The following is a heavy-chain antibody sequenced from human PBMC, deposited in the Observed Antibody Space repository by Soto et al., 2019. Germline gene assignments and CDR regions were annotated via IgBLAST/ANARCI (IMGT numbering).Heavy chain of an antibody. CDR2: ISAYNGNT. CDR1: GYTFTSYG. D-gene: IGHD3-10*01. V-gene: IGHV1-18*01. J-gene: IGHJ4*02. CDR3: ARGVRYYSSEKPANFDY. Sequence: ASVKVSCTASGYTFTSYGISWVRQAPGQGLEWMGWISAYNGNTNYAQKLQGRVTMTTDTSTSTAYMELRSLRSDDTAVYYCARGVRYYSSEKPANFDYWGQGTLVTVSS.